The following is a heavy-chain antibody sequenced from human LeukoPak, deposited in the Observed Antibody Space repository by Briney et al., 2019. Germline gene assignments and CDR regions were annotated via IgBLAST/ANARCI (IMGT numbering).Heavy chain of an antibody. Sequence: ASVKVSFMSSGYNFISYYMHWLRQAAGQGLEGMGINNHSGGRTSYAQKIQDRVTMTRDTSTSTVYMELSSLKSEDTAVYYCAREDVVLVDAVRYYYYGMDVWGQGTTVTVSS. CDR3: AREDVVLVDAVRYYYYGMDV. CDR2: NNHSGGRT. V-gene: IGHV1-46*01. D-gene: IGHD2-8*01. CDR1: GYNFISYY. J-gene: IGHJ6*02.